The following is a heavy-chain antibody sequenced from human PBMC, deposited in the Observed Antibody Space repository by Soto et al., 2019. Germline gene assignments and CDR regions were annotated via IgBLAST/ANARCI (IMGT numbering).Heavy chain of an antibody. D-gene: IGHD4-17*01. J-gene: IGHJ5*02. CDR2: INHSGST. Sequence: SETLSLTCAVYGGSFSGYYWSWIRQPPGKGLEWIGEINHSGSTNYNPSLKSRVTISVDTSRNQFSLKLSSVTAADTAVYYCARVTTVTPNWFDPWGQGTLVTVSS. CDR1: GGSFSGYY. CDR3: ARVTTVTPNWFDP. V-gene: IGHV4-34*01.